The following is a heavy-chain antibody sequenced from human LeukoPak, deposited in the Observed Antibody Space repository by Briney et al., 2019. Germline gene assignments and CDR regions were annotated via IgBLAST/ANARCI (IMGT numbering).Heavy chain of an antibody. J-gene: IGHJ6*03. V-gene: IGHV1-18*01. CDR3: ARVDTAMVGVDYYYYYMDV. Sequence: ASVKVSCKASGYTFTSYGISWVRQAPGQGLEWMGWISAYNGNTNYAQKLQGRVTMTTDTSTSTAYMELRSLRSDDTAVYYCARVDTAMVGVDYYYYYMDVWGKGTTVTVSS. D-gene: IGHD5-18*01. CDR1: GYTFTSYG. CDR2: ISAYNGNT.